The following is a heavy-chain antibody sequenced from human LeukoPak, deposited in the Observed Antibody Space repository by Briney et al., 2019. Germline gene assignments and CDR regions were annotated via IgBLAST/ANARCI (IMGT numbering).Heavy chain of an antibody. Sequence: SETLSLTCIVSGGSISGYYWSWIRQTPGKGLQWVGYIYYSGRSEYNPSLESRVTMSVDTSKNQLSLNLSSVTAADTAVYYCARVRAGSGGYYSLDVWGQGTTVTVSS. J-gene: IGHJ6*02. D-gene: IGHD3-3*01. CDR1: GGSISGYY. CDR2: IYYSGRS. CDR3: ARVRAGSGGYYSLDV. V-gene: IGHV4-59*08.